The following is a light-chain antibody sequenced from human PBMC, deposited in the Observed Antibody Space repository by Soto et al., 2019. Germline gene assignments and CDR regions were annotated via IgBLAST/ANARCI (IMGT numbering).Light chain of an antibody. CDR1: SGHSSYA. V-gene: IGLV4-69*01. CDR2: LNNDGSH. CDR3: QTWGTGFQV. Sequence: QLVLTQPPSASASLGASVKLTCTLSSGHSSYAIAWHPKQPEKGPRYLMDLNNDGSHTKGDGIPDRFSGSSSGAERYLIISSLQSEDEADYYCQTWGTGFQVFGGGTKVTVL. J-gene: IGLJ2*01.